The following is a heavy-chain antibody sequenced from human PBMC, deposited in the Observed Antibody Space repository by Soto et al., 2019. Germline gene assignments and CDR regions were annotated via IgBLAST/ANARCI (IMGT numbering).Heavy chain of an antibody. CDR2: AYYRSRWQY. D-gene: IGHD1-26*01. CDR1: GDSVSNNGAT. Sequence: SRTLSLTCDICGDSVSNNGATWNWIRQSPSRGLEWLGRAYYRSRWQYDYATSVRSRITINPDTSKNQFSLQLSSVTPEDTAVYYCARDPPDFNSGFDSWGQGSLVTVSS. CDR3: ARDPPDFNSGFDS. J-gene: IGHJ4*02. V-gene: IGHV6-1*01.